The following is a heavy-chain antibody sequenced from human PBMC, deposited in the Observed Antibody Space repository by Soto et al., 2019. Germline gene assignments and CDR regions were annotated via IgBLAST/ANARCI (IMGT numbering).Heavy chain of an antibody. J-gene: IGHJ4*02. CDR1: GGSISSSNYY. V-gene: IGHV4-39*01. Sequence: QLQLQESGPGLVKPSETLSLTCTVSGGSISSSNYYWGWIRQPPGKGLEWIGSIYYNENTYYNPSLKSRVTISVDTSKNQFSLKLSSVTAADTAVYYCTRHTTTAMVDYWGQGSLVTVSS. CDR2: IYYNENT. CDR3: TRHTTTAMVDY. D-gene: IGHD5-18*01.